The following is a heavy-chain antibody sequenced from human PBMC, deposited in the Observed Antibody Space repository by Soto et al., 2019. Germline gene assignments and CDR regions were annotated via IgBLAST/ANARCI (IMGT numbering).Heavy chain of an antibody. CDR2: INPNSGGT. CDR1: GYTLTGYY. V-gene: IGHV1-2*02. D-gene: IGHD1-7*01. CDR3: ARRGENYVRPFDT. Sequence: GASVNVSCKASGYTLTGYYLHWVRQAPGQGLEWMGWINPNSGGTKYAQNFQGRVTMTRDTSISTAYLDLSRLTSDDTAVYSCARRGENYVRPFDTWGNGTLVIVSS. J-gene: IGHJ3*02.